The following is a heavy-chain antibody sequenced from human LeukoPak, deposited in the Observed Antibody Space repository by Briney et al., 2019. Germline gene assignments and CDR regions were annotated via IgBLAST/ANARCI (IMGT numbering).Heavy chain of an antibody. CDR2: IKQDGSEK. Sequence: GGSLRLSCAAPGFTFSSYWMSWVRQAPGKGLEWVANIKQDGSEKYYVDSVKGRFTISRDNAKNSLYLQMNSLRAEDTAVYYCARCPGGIVATSVDYWGQGTLVTVSS. D-gene: IGHD5-12*01. J-gene: IGHJ4*02. CDR1: GFTFSSYW. CDR3: ARCPGGIVATSVDY. V-gene: IGHV3-7*01.